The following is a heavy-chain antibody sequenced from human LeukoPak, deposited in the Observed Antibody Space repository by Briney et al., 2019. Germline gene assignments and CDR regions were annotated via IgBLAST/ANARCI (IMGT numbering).Heavy chain of an antibody. CDR1: GGSFSGYY. J-gene: IGHJ3*02. CDR3: AGKYYDFWSGYEGDAFDI. Sequence: SETLSLTCAVYGGSFSGYYWSWIRQPPGKGLEWIGEINHSGSTNYNPSLKSRVTISVDTSKNQFSLKLSSVTAADTAVYYCAGKYYDFWSGYEGDAFDIWGQGTMVTVSS. D-gene: IGHD3-3*01. V-gene: IGHV4-34*01. CDR2: INHSGST.